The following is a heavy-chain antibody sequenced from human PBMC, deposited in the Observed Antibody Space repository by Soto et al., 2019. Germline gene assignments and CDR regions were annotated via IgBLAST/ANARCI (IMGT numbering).Heavy chain of an antibody. CDR2: IFHDGTA. V-gene: IGHV4-4*02. CDR1: GVSISSGNW. Sequence: SETLSLTGAVSGVSISSGNWWTWVRQCPRKGLEYTGEIFHDGTANYYSSFGRRDAMSVDKSKNQFSLRLTSVTAADTAIYYCARLVYDTRLNYLYFDFWGQGALVTVS. J-gene: IGHJ4*02. D-gene: IGHD3-16*01. CDR3: ARLVYDTRLNYLYFDF.